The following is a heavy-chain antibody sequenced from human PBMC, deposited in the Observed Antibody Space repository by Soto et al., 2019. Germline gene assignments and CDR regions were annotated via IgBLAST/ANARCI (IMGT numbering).Heavy chain of an antibody. CDR1: GYTFTSYG. CDR2: ISAYNGNT. CDR3: ARVSTYYDFCCFYYKGHYYDGIYV. Sequence: ASVKVSWKASGYTFTSYGISWVRQAPGQGLEWMGWISAYNGNTNYGQKLQGRVTMTTDTSTSTAYMELRSLRSDDTAVHYCARVSTYYDFCCFYYKGHYYDGIYVRAQRTTVTVS. D-gene: IGHD3-3*01. J-gene: IGHJ6*02. V-gene: IGHV1-18*01.